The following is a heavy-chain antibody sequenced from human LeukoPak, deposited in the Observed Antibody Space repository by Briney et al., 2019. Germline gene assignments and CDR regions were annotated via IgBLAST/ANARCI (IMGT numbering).Heavy chain of an antibody. CDR2: IYYSGST. V-gene: IGHV4-39*01. CDR3: ARTRCYYNSRSYGAPYYFDY. CDR1: GGSISSSSYY. J-gene: IGHJ4*02. Sequence: SETLSLTCTVSGGSISSSSYYWGWIRQPPGKGLEWIGSIYYSGSTYYNPSLKSRVTISVDTFKNQFSLKLSSVTAADTAVYYCARTRCYYNSRSYGAPYYFDYWGQGTLVTVSS. D-gene: IGHD3-10*01.